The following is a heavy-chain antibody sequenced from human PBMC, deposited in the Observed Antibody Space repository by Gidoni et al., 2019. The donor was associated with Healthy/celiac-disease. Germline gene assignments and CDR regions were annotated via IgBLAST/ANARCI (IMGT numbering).Heavy chain of an antibody. CDR1: GFTFSSYG. CDR2: IWYDGSNK. CDR3: ARAPMVRGVIIPDYYYYGMDV. V-gene: IGHV3-33*01. D-gene: IGHD3-10*01. J-gene: IGHJ6*02. Sequence: QVQLVESGGGVVQPGRSLRLSCAASGFTFSSYGMHWVRQAPGKGLEWVAVIWYDGSNKYYADSVKGRFTISRDNSKNTLYLQMTSLRAEDTAVYYCARAPMVRGVIIPDYYYYGMDVWGQGTTVTVSS.